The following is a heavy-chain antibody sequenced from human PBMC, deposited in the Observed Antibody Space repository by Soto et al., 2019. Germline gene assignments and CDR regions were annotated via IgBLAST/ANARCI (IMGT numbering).Heavy chain of an antibody. Sequence: EVQLVESGGGLVQPGRSLRLSCAASGFTFDDYAMHWVRRVPGKGLEWVSSISWNSNIIGYADSVKGRFTISRDNAKNSLYLQMNSLRPEDTDLYYCAKGGTDGFCSGGRCYFDYWGQGTLVTVSS. V-gene: IGHV3-9*01. J-gene: IGHJ4*02. CDR1: GFTFDDYA. CDR3: AKGGTDGFCSGGRCYFDY. CDR2: ISWNSNII. D-gene: IGHD2-15*01.